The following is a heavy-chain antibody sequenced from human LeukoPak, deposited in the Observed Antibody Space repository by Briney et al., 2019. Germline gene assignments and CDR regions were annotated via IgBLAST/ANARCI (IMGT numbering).Heavy chain of an antibody. D-gene: IGHD2-2*02. Sequence: ASVKVSCKASGYTFTSHHMHWVRQAPGQGLEWMGIINPSGGSTSYAQRFQGRVTMTRDTSTSTVYMELSSLRSEDTAVYYCARTSCYNWGGCQKDVWGQGTTVTVSS. CDR2: INPSGGST. V-gene: IGHV1-46*03. J-gene: IGHJ6*02. CDR1: GYTFTSHH. CDR3: ARTSCYNWGGCQKDV.